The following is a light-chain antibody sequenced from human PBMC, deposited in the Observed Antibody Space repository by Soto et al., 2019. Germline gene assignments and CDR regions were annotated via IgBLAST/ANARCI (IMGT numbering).Light chain of an antibody. CDR3: QQYYSYPWT. CDR2: KAS. Sequence: DIPMTQSPSTLSASVGDRVTISCRASQSITSWLAWYQQKPGKAPKLLIYKASSLGSGVPSRFSGSGSGTEFTLTISSLQPEDFASYHCQQYYSYPWTFGQGTKVEIK. J-gene: IGKJ1*01. V-gene: IGKV1-5*03. CDR1: QSITSW.